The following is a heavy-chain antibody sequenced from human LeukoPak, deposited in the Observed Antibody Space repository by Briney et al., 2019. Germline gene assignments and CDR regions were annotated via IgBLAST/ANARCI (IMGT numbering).Heavy chain of an antibody. J-gene: IGHJ4*02. V-gene: IGHV4-59*08. D-gene: IGHD3-22*01. Sequence: SETLSLTCTVSGGSISSYYWSWIRQPPGKGLEWIGYIFYSGSTNYNPSLKSRVTISVDTSKNQFSLKLSSVTAADTAVYYCATPSSYYYDSSGYYWAYFDYWGQGTLVTVSS. CDR1: GGSISSYY. CDR2: IFYSGST. CDR3: ATPSSYYYDSSGYYWAYFDY.